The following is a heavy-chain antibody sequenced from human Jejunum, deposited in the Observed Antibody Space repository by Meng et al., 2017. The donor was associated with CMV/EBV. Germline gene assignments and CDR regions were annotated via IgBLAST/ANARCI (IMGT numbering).Heavy chain of an antibody. J-gene: IGHJ4*02. Sequence: CAASGFTFSAFHMSWVRQAPGQGLEWLSYITDTYSVSYADSLKGRFTISRDNARNSVYLQMNSLRVEDTAVYYCARRWAVAGLDYWGQGTLVTVSS. CDR2: ITDTYSV. V-gene: IGHV3-11*04. CDR1: GFTFSAFH. D-gene: IGHD6-19*01. CDR3: ARRWAVAGLDY.